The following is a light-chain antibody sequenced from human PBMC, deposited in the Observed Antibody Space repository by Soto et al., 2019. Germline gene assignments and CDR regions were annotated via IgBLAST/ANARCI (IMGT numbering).Light chain of an antibody. V-gene: IGKV3-20*01. CDR1: QSFSSSF. CDR2: GAS. J-gene: IGKJ5*01. Sequence: EIVLTQSPGTLSLSPGKRATLSCRASQSFSSSFLAWYQQKPGQAPRLLIYGASSRATGIPDRFSGSGSGTDFTLTISRLEPEDFAVYYCQQYDSSPITFGQGTRLGIK. CDR3: QQYDSSPIT.